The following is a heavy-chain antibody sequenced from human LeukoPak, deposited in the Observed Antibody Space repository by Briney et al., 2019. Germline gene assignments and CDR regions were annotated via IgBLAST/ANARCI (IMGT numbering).Heavy chain of an antibody. V-gene: IGHV3-30-3*01. Sequence: TGGSLRLSCAASGFTFSSYAMHWVRQAPSKGLEWVAVISYDGSNKYYADSVKGRFTISRDNSKNTLYLQMNSLRAEDTAVYYCAREARDYWGQGTLVTVSS. CDR1: GFTFSSYA. J-gene: IGHJ4*02. CDR3: AREARDY. CDR2: ISYDGSNK.